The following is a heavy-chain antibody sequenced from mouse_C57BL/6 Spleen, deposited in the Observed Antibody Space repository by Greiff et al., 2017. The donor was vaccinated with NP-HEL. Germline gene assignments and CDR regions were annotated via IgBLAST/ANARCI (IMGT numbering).Heavy chain of an antibody. V-gene: IGHV1-26*01. J-gene: IGHJ1*03. CDR2: INHNNGGT. CDR3: ARDYFDV. CDR1: GYTFTDYY. Sequence: EVQLQQSGPELVKPGASVKISCKASGYTFTDYYMNWVKQSHGKSLEWIGDINHNNGGTSYNQKFKGKATLTVDKSSSTAYMELRSLTSEDSAVYYCARDYFDVWGTGTTVTVST.